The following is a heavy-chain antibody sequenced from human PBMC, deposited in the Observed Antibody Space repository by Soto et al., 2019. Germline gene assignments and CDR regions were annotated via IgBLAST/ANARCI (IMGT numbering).Heavy chain of an antibody. V-gene: IGHV6-1*01. D-gene: IGHD3-3*01. CDR3: ARDEYYDFWSGLTYFDY. J-gene: IGHJ4*02. CDR2: TYYRSKWYN. CDR1: GDSVSSNSAA. Sequence: SQTLSLTCAISGDSVSSNSAAWNWIRQSPSRGLEWLGRTYYRSKWYNDYAVSVKSRITINPDTSKNQFSLQLNSVTPEDTAVYYCARDEYYDFWSGLTYFDYWGQGTLVTVSS.